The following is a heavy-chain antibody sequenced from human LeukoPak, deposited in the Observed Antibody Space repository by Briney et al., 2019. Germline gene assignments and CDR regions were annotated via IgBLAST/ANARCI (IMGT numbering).Heavy chain of an antibody. CDR1: GGTFSSYA. V-gene: IGHV1-69*13. CDR3: ARDRDSSGYYDY. D-gene: IGHD3-22*01. J-gene: IGHJ4*02. CDR2: IIPIFGTA. Sequence: SVKVSCKASGGTFSSYAISWVRQAPGQGLEWMGGIIPIFGTANYAQKFQGGVTITADESTSTAYMELSSLRSEDTAVYYCARDRDSSGYYDYWGQGTLVTVSS.